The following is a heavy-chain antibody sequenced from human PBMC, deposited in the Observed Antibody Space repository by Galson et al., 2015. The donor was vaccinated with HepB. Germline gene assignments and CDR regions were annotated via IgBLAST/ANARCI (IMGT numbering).Heavy chain of an antibody. CDR1: GGTFSSYA. Sequence: SVKVSCKASGGTFSSYAISWVRQAPGQGLEWMGRIIPILGIANYAQKFQGRVTITADKSTSTAYRELSSLRSEDTAVYYCARVVDSVDYWGQGTLVTVSS. V-gene: IGHV1-69*04. J-gene: IGHJ4*02. CDR3: ARVVDSVDY. CDR2: IIPILGIA. D-gene: IGHD2-2*01.